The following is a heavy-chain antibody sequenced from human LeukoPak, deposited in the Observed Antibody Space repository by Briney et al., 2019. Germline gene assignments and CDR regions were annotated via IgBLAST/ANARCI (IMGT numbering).Heavy chain of an antibody. V-gene: IGHV3-33*06. CDR2: IWYDGSNK. D-gene: IGHD5-12*01. CDR1: GFTFSSYG. Sequence: PGGSLRLSCAASGFTFSSYGMHWVRQAPGKGLEWVAVIWYDGSNKYYADSVKGRFTISRDNSKNTLYLQMNSLRAEDTAVHYCAKSNGYDSFGAFDIWGQGTMVTVSS. CDR3: AKSNGYDSFGAFDI. J-gene: IGHJ3*02.